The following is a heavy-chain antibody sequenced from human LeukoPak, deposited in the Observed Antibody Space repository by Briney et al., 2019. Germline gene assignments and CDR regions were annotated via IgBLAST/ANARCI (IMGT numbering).Heavy chain of an antibody. CDR1: GGSISSSSYY. CDR3: ARPRHSGYDFGFDY. Sequence: PSETLSLTCTVSGGSISSSSYYWGWIRQPPGKGLEWSGSIYYSGSTYYNPSLKSRVTISVDTSKNRFSMKLSSVTAADAAVYYCARPRHSGYDFGFDYWGQGTLVTVSS. V-gene: IGHV4-39*01. J-gene: IGHJ4*02. CDR2: IYYSGST. D-gene: IGHD5-12*01.